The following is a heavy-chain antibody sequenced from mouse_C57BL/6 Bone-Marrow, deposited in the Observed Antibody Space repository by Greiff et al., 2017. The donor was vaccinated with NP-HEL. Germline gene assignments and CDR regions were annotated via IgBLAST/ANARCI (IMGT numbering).Heavy chain of an antibody. CDR2: INPNNGGT. CDR3: ARPKSPIYYYGPYFDY. D-gene: IGHD1-1*01. V-gene: IGHV1-18*01. Sequence: VQLQQSGPELVKPGASVKIPCKASGYTFTDYNMDWVKQSHGKSLEWIGDINPNNGGTIYNQKFKGKATLTVDKSSSTAYMELRSLTSEDTAVYYCARPKSPIYYYGPYFDYWGQGTTLTVSS. J-gene: IGHJ2*01. CDR1: GYTFTDYN.